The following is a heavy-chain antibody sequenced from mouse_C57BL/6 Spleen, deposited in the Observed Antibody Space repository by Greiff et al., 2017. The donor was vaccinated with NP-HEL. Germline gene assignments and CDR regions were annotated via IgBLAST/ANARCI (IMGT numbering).Heavy chain of an antibody. Sequence: EVMLVESGAELVRPGASVKLSCTASGFNIKDDYMHWVKQRPEQGLEWIGWIDPENGDTEYASKFQGKATITADTSSNTAYLQLSSLTSEDTAVYYCTPLDWFAYWGQGTLVTVSA. CDR1: GFNIKDDY. J-gene: IGHJ3*01. CDR2: IDPENGDT. CDR3: TPLDWFAY. V-gene: IGHV14-4*01.